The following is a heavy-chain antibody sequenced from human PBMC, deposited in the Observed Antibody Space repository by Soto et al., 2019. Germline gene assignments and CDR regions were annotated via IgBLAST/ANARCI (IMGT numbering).Heavy chain of an antibody. D-gene: IGHD3-9*01. CDR1: GDSVSSNSAA. CDR2: TYYRSKWYN. V-gene: IGHV6-1*01. J-gene: IGHJ6*02. Sequence: SQTLSLTCAISGDSVSSNSAAWNWIRQSPSRGLEWLGRTYYRSKWYNDYAVSVKSRITINPDTSKNQFSLQLNSVTPEDTAVYYCARDLGILTDYSLYYYYGMDVWGQGTTVTVSS. CDR3: ARDLGILTDYSLYYYYGMDV.